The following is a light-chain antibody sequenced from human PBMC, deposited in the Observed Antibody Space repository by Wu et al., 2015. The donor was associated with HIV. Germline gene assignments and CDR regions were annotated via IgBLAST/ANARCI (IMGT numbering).Light chain of an antibody. CDR3: QQSFTTLGT. CDR1: QSISIY. CDR2: AAS. Sequence: DIQMTQSPSSLSASVGDRVTITCRASQSISIYLNWFQQKPGKAPKFLIYAASSLQSGVPSRFSGSGSGTDFTLTISSLQPEDFATYYCQQSFTTLGTFGQGTKGGNQT. J-gene: IGKJ1*01. V-gene: IGKV1-39*01.